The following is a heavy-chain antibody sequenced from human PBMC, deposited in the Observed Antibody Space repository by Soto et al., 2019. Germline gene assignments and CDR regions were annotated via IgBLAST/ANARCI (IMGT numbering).Heavy chain of an antibody. D-gene: IGHD2-2*02. V-gene: IGHV4-39*01. J-gene: IGHJ4*02. CDR2: IHYSGST. CDR1: DDSVDSADYS. Sequence: SETLSLTCTVSDDSVDSADYSWAWIRQPTGKGLEWIASIHYSGSTYYSPSLKSRATISGDTSKSQFSLTLSSVTAADTAVCYYARHTVTAIIDLVYWGQGPLVTV. CDR3: ARHTVTAIIDLVY.